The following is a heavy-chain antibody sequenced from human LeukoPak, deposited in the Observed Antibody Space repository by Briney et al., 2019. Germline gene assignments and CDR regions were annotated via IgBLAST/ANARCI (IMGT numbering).Heavy chain of an antibody. J-gene: IGHJ1*01. V-gene: IGHV3-23*01. CDR2: ISGSGDST. D-gene: IGHD6-6*01. CDR3: ARDRRIAARPRLH. CDR1: GFTFRNYA. Sequence: GGSLRLSCGASGFTFRNYAMIWVRQAPGKGLEWVSAISGSGDSTYYADSVKGRFTISRDNAKNSLYLQMNSLRAEDTAVYYCARDRRIAARPRLHRGQGTLVTVSS.